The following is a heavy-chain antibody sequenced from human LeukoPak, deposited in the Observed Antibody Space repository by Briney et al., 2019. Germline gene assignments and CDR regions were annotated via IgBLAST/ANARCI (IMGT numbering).Heavy chain of an antibody. D-gene: IGHD6-6*01. CDR1: GGSISSSSYY. CDR3: ARARRTVDY. J-gene: IGHJ4*02. Sequence: SETLSLTCTVSGGSISSSSYYWDWIRQPPGKGLEWIGSIYYSGSTYYNPSLKSRVTISVDTSKNQFSLKLSSATAADTAVYYCARARRTVDYWGQGTLVTVSS. CDR2: IYYSGST. V-gene: IGHV4-39*07.